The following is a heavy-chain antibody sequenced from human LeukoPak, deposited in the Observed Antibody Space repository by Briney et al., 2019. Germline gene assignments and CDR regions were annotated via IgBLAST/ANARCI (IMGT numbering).Heavy chain of an antibody. Sequence: GASVNVSCKASGYTFTSYDINWVRQAPGQGLEWMGWMNPNSGNTGYAQKFQGRVTMTRNTSISTAYMELSSLRSEDTAVYYCAILAVAGTNDYWGQGTLVTVSS. V-gene: IGHV1-8*01. CDR2: MNPNSGNT. J-gene: IGHJ4*02. CDR1: GYTFTSYD. CDR3: AILAVAGTNDY. D-gene: IGHD6-19*01.